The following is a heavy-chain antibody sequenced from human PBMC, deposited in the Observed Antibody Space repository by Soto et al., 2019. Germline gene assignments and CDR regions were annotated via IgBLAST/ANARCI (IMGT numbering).Heavy chain of an antibody. J-gene: IGHJ4*02. V-gene: IGHV4-4*02. CDR3: VTSLNYDFWRDGGRHYYFDY. CDR1: GGSISSSYW. CDR2: IYHSGST. D-gene: IGHD3-3*01. Sequence: SETLSLTCAVSGGSISSSYWWNWVRQPPGKGLEWIGKIYHSGSTNYNPSLKNRVTISVDKSNNQFSLRLSSVTAADTAVYFCVTSLNYDFWRDGGRHYYFDYWGQGTLVTVSS.